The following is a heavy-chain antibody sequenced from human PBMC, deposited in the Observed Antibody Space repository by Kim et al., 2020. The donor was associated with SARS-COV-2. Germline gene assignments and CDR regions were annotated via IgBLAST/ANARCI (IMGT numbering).Heavy chain of an antibody. D-gene: IGHD6-19*01. CDR2: ISGSGGST. CDR3: AKVMEGYSSGWYRGDYGMDV. CDR1: GFTFSRYA. V-gene: IGHV3-23*01. J-gene: IGHJ6*02. Sequence: GGSLRLSCAASGFTFSRYAMSWVRQAPGKGLEWVSVISGSGGSTYYADSVKGRFTISRDKSKNTLYVQMNSLRAEDTAIYCCAKVMEGYSSGWYRGDYGMDVWGQGTTVTVSS.